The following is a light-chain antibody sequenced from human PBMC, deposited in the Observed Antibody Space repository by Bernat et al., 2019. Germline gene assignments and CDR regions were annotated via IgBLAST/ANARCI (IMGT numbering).Light chain of an antibody. CDR2: WAS. Sequence: DIVMTQSPDSLAVSLGERATFNCKSSQSVLYSSNNKNYLAWYQQKPGQPPKLLIYWASTREPGVPDRFSGSGSWTDFTLTISSLQAEDAALYYCQQYYTTPETFGQGTKVEIK. V-gene: IGKV4-1*01. CDR3: QQYYTTPET. J-gene: IGKJ1*01. CDR1: QSVLYSSNNKNY.